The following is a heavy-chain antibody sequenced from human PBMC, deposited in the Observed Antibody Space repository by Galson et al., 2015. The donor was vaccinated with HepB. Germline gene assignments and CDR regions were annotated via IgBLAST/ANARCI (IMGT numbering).Heavy chain of an antibody. Sequence: SVKVSCKASGYSFNRYAFSWVRQAPGQGLEWMGWISAYNGNTNYAQKFQGRVTMTTDTSTNTAYMELRSLRFDDTALYYCARQVSSGWPRSYFDYWGQGTLVTVSS. V-gene: IGHV1-18*04. CDR3: ARQVSSGWPRSYFDY. D-gene: IGHD6-19*01. J-gene: IGHJ4*02. CDR2: ISAYNGNT. CDR1: GYSFNRYA.